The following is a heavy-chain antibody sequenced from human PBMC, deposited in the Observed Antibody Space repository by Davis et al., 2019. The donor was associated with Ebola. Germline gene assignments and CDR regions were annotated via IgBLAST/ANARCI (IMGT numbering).Heavy chain of an antibody. CDR1: GFTFSTYS. CDR2: ISSDSDYI. V-gene: IGHV3-21*01. Sequence: PGGSLRLSCAASGFTFSTYSMSWVRQAPGKGLEWVSSISSDSDYIYYADSAKGRFTISRDNAKNSLYLQMNSLRDEDTAVYYCARSGLSFGVVKYHYGMDVWGKGTTVTVSS. J-gene: IGHJ6*04. CDR3: ARSGLSFGVVKYHYGMDV. D-gene: IGHD3-3*01.